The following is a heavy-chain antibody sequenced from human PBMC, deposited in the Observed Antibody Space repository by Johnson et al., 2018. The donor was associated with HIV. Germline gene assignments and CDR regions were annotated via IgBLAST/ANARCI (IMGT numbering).Heavy chain of an antibody. Sequence: VQLVESGGGLVKPGGSLRLSCAASGFTFSDYYMSWIRQAPGKGLEYVSAISGSGGSTYYADSVKGRFTISRDNSKNTLYLQRNSLRAEDTAVYYCAKVVKWLVRDAFDIWGQGTMVTVSS. CDR3: AKVVKWLVRDAFDI. J-gene: IGHJ3*02. CDR1: GFTFSDYY. CDR2: ISGSGGST. V-gene: IGHV3-23*04. D-gene: IGHD6-19*01.